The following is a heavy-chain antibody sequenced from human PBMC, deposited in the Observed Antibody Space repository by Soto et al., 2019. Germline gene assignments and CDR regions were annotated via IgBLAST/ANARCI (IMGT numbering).Heavy chain of an antibody. CDR2: IYWDDDK. Sequence: QITLKESGPTLVKPTQTLTLTCTFSVFALTTSGGSVGWIRQPPGKALEWLALIYWDDDKRYSPSLKSRLTIPQDTSKTPFGLKKTHMGPVDTGPYFCGHRKAWGGGDYFDFWGQGTLVTVSS. J-gene: IGHJ4*02. V-gene: IGHV2-5*02. D-gene: IGHD3-16*01. CDR1: VFALTTSGGS. CDR3: GHRKAWGGGDYFDF.